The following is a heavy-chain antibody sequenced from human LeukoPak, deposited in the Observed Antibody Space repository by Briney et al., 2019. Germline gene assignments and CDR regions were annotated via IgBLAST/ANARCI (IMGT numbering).Heavy chain of an antibody. D-gene: IGHD6-13*01. CDR3: AKCPGYSSSWYYFDY. CDR2: ISWNSGSI. CDR1: GFTFDDYA. Sequence: SLRLSCAASGFTFDDYAMHWVRQAPGKGLEWVSGISWNSGSIGYADSVKGRFTISRDNAKNSLYLQMNSLRAEDTALYYCAKCPGYSSSWYYFDYWGQGTLVTVSS. V-gene: IGHV3-9*01. J-gene: IGHJ4*02.